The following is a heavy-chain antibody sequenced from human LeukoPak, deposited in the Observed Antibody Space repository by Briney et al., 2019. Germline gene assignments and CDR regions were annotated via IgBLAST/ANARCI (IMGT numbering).Heavy chain of an antibody. J-gene: IGHJ6*04. Sequence: ASVKVSCTASGYSFTSYGISWVRQAPGQGLEWMGCITTYNSNTNYAQKLQGRVTMTTDTSTSTAYMELRSLRSDDTAVYYCARGLISPGYYYYYYGMDVWGKGTTVTVSS. CDR2: ITTYNSNT. CDR3: ARGLISPGYYYYYYGMDV. CDR1: GYSFTSYG. V-gene: IGHV1-18*04. D-gene: IGHD2-15*01.